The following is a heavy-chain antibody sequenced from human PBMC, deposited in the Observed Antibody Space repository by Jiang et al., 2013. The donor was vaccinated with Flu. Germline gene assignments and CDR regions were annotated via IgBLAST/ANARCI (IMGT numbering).Heavy chain of an antibody. CDR1: GGSIRSYY. Sequence: VKPSETLSLTCTVSGGSIRSYYWSWIRQPPGKGLEWIRYIYYSGSTNYNPSLKSRITISVDTSKNQFSLKLSSVTAADTAVYYCARGNGREGATPWDFDYWGQGTLVTVSS. D-gene: IGHD1-26*01. CDR2: IYYSGST. V-gene: IGHV4-59*01. CDR3: ARGNGREGATPWDFDY. J-gene: IGHJ4*02.